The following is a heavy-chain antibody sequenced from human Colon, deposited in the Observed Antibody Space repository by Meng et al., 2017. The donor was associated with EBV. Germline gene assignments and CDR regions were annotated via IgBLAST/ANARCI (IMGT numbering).Heavy chain of an antibody. Sequence: QIPLKESGPTLVKPTQTLTLTCTFSGFSLSTSEVGVGGIRQPPGKALEWLAVIYWDDDKRYSPSLKSRLTITKDTSKNQVVLTLTNMDPVDTATYYCALFTRSWFDPWGQGTLVTVSS. D-gene: IGHD2-2*01. CDR1: GFSLSTSEVG. V-gene: IGHV2-5*02. CDR2: IYWDDDK. CDR3: ALFTRSWFDP. J-gene: IGHJ5*02.